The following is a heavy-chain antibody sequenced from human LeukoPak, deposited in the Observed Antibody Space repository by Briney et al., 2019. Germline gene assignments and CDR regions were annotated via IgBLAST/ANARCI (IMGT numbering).Heavy chain of an antibody. Sequence: ASVKVSCKASGYTFTSYYMHWVRQAPGQGLEWMGIINPSGGSTSYAQKFQGRVTMTTDTSTSTAYMELRSLRSDDTAVYYCARMTVSGRDNWFDPWGQGTLVTVSS. CDR3: ARMTVSGRDNWFDP. V-gene: IGHV1-46*01. J-gene: IGHJ5*02. CDR1: GYTFTSYY. D-gene: IGHD6-19*01. CDR2: INPSGGST.